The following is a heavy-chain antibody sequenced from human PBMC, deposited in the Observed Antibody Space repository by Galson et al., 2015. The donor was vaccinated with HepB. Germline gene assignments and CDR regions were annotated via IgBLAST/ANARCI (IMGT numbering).Heavy chain of an antibody. CDR2: ISSSSSYI. J-gene: IGHJ6*02. CDR3: ARDPLKRYCSSTSCYTGLYYYYGMDV. Sequence: SLRLSCAASGFTFSSYSMNWVRQAPGKGLEWVSSISSSSSYIYYADSVKGRFTISRDNAKNSLYLQMNSLRAEDTAVYYCARDPLKRYCSSTSCYTGLYYYYGMDVWGQGTLVTVSS. CDR1: GFTFSSYS. D-gene: IGHD2-2*02. V-gene: IGHV3-21*01.